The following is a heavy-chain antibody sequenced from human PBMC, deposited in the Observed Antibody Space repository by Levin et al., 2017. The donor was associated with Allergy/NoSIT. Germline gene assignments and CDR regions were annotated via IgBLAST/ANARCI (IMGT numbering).Heavy chain of an antibody. CDR1: GFGFDDCS. CDR2: ISWNSGNI. Sequence: PGGSLRLSCAASGFGFDDCSMHWVRQAPGKGLEWVSGISWNSGNIGYADSVKGRFTISRDNAKNTLYLQMNSLRAEDTALYDCAKTNGYYDRTAYFDQWGQGTHVIVSS. CDR3: AKTNGYYDRTAYFDQ. J-gene: IGHJ4*02. D-gene: IGHD3-22*01. V-gene: IGHV3-9*01.